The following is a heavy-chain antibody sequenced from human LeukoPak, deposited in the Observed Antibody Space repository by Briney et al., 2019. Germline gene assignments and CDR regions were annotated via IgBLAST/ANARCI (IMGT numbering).Heavy chain of an antibody. CDR2: INRSGSTT. J-gene: IGHJ4*02. V-gene: IGHV3-48*01. Sequence: GGSLRLSRAASGFTFSWFSMNWVRQPPGKGLEWVSYINRSGSTTYYADSVRGRFTISRDNAKNSLYLQMNSLRAEDTAMYYCASFTVTTSKVQSTLVDYWGQGPLVRVSS. CDR1: GFTFSWFS. D-gene: IGHD4-17*01. CDR3: ASFTVTTSKVQSTLVDY.